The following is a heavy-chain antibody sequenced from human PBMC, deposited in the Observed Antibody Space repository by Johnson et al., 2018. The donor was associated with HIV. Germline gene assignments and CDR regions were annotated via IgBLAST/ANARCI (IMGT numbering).Heavy chain of an antibody. CDR3: AKQQLVPDDAFDI. J-gene: IGHJ3*02. Sequence: VQLVESGGGLIQPGGSLRLSCAVSGFAVSNNYMSWVRQAPGQGLEWVSVIYSSGSAYNADSMKGRFTISRDNSKNTLYLQMNSLRAEDTAVYYCAKQQLVPDDAFDIWGKGTMVNVSS. V-gene: IGHV3-53*01. CDR1: GFAVSNNY. D-gene: IGHD6-6*01. CDR2: IYSSGSA.